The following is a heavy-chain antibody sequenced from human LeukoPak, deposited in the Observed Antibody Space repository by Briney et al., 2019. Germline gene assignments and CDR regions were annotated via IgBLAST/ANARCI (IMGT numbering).Heavy chain of an antibody. CDR1: GYTFTSYA. Sequence: ASVKVSCKASGYTFTSYAISWVRQAPGQGLEWMGRIIPIFGTANYAQKFQGRVTITTDESTSTAYMELSSLRSEDTAVYYCARGQQLAFFDYWGQGTLVTVSS. V-gene: IGHV1-69*05. CDR2: IIPIFGTA. CDR3: ARGQQLAFFDY. D-gene: IGHD6-13*01. J-gene: IGHJ4*02.